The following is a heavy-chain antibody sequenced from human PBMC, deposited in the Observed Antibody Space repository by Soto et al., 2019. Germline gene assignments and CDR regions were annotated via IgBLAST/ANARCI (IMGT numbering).Heavy chain of an antibody. CDR3: AKVMYTWNDVAAFDS. CDR1: RFTFSNFA. J-gene: IGHJ4*02. V-gene: IGHV3-23*01. Sequence: PGGSLSLSCEASRFTFSNFAMSWVRQAPGKGLEWISTIGVTAGSTYYTDSVRGRFTISRDNSKNTLYLEMNSLRAEDTALYYCAKVMYTWNDVAAFDSWGQGTLVTVSS. D-gene: IGHD1-1*01. CDR2: IGVTAGST.